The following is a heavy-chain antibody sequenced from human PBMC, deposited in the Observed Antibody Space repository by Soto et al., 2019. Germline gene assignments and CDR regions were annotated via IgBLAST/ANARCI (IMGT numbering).Heavy chain of an antibody. J-gene: IGHJ5*02. CDR3: ARDRSTYGGGGTGEVKENWFDP. D-gene: IGHD2-8*01. CDR1: GGSISRYY. Sequence: QVQLQESGPGLVKASETLSLTCSVSGGSISRYYWSWIRQPPGKGLEWIGYAYYSGDTGSNPSLKSRVTMAVDTSTNAVSLKLSSVTAADTAVYYCARDRSTYGGGGTGEVKENWFDPWGQGALVTVSS. CDR2: AYYSGDT. V-gene: IGHV4-59*01.